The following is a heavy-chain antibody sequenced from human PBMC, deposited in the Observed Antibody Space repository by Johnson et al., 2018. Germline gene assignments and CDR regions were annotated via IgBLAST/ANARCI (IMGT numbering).Heavy chain of an antibody. CDR1: GGSISSYY. CDR3: AGHRRTSAAGDI. J-gene: IGHJ3*02. Sequence: QVQLQESGPGLVKPSETLSLTCTVSGGSISSYYWSWIRQPPGKGLEWIGYIDDSGSTNYNPSLKRRVTMSLDPSRNQLSLKLNSVTATDTALYYGAGHRRTSAAGDIWGQGTMVPVSS. CDR2: IDDSGST. D-gene: IGHD6-25*01. V-gene: IGHV4-59*01.